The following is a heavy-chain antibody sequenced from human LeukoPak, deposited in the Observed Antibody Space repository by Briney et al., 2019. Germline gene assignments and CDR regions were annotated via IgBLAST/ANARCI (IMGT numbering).Heavy chain of an antibody. CDR1: GFTFSSYE. CDR3: ARPSRRSYNAFDI. V-gene: IGHV3-48*03. D-gene: IGHD1-26*01. J-gene: IGHJ3*02. CDR2: ISSSGSTI. Sequence: GGSLRLSCAASGFTFSSYEMNWVRQAPGEGLEWVSYISSSGSTIYYADSVKGRFTISRDNAKNSLYLQMNSLRAEDTAVYYCARPSRRSYNAFDIWGQGTMVTVSS.